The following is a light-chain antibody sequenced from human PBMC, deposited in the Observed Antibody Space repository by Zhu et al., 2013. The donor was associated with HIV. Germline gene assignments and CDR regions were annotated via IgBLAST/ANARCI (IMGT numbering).Light chain of an antibody. CDR1: QSIINY. V-gene: IGKV1-39*01. J-gene: IGKJ2*01. CDR3: QQYNTYPYT. CDR2: VAS. Sequence: DIQMTQSPSSLSASVGDRVTITCRASQSIINYLNWYQQKPGKAPSLLIYVASSLQGGVPSRFSGSGSGTDFTLTITSLQPEDSATYFCQQYNTYPYTFGQGAKLEIK.